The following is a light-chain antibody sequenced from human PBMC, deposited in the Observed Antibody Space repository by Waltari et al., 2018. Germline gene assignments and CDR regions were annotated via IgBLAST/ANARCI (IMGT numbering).Light chain of an antibody. J-gene: IGKJ3*01. Sequence: DIVMTQSPDSLAVSLGERATINCKSSQSVLYSSNNKNYLAWYQQKPGQPPKLLIYWASTRESGVPDRFSGSGSGTDFTLTISSLQAEDVEVYYCQQYYSIPITFGPGTKVDIK. CDR1: QSVLYSSNNKNY. V-gene: IGKV4-1*01. CDR3: QQYYSIPIT. CDR2: WAS.